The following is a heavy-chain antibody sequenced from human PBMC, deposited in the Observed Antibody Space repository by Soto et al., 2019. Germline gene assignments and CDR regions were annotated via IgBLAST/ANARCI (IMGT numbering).Heavy chain of an antibody. CDR1: GFSLYNYA. V-gene: IGHV3-48*01. D-gene: IGHD1-1*01. CDR3: VRDPSRGNEWARYVDL. Sequence: GSLRLSCAASGFSLYNYAMDWVRQAPGQGLEWVSYISLSSANIHYADSVRGRFTVSRDNAKNSLYLQMNSLRAEDTAVYYWVRDPSRGNEWARYVDLWGRGTLVTVS. J-gene: IGHJ2*01. CDR2: ISLSSANI.